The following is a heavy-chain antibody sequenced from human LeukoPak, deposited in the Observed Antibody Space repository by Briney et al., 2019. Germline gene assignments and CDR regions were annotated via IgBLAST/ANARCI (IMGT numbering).Heavy chain of an antibody. V-gene: IGHV3-23*01. CDR2: ISGSGGST. J-gene: IGHJ4*02. CDR1: GFTFSSYA. D-gene: IGHD5-18*01. CDR3: AKSGCSYDYYIDY. Sequence: GGSLRLSCAASGFTFSSYAMSWVRQAPGKGLEWVSAISGSGGSTYYADSVEGRFTISRDNSKNTLYLQMNSLRAEDTAVYYCAKSGCSYDYYIDYWGQGTLVTASS.